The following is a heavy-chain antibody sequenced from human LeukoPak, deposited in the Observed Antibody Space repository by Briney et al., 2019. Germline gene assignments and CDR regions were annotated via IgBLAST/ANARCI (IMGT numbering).Heavy chain of an antibody. CDR1: GFTFTGYT. V-gene: IGHV3-64*02. Sequence: GGSLRLSCAVSGFTFTGYTLHWVRQAPGKGLVYVSAIINHGGSTHYADSVKGRFTVSRDNSKNTLYLQMDSLRAEDMAVYYCARITMGATSANFYYYFLDAWGKGTTVTVSS. J-gene: IGHJ6*03. CDR2: IINHGGST. CDR3: ARITMGATSANFYYYFLDA. D-gene: IGHD3-3*01.